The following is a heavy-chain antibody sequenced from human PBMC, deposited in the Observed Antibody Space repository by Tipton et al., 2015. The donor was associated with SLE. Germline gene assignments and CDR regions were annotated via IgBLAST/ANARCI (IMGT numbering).Heavy chain of an antibody. Sequence: SLRLSCAASGFTFSFYWLHWVRQAPGKGLVWVSRINGDGSSATYADSVRGRFTISRDNAKNTLYLQMNSLRAEDTAIYYRARRKQNAMLQGVDDGFDIWGQGTMVTVSS. CDR1: GFTFSFYW. J-gene: IGHJ3*02. D-gene: IGHD3-10*01. CDR2: INGDGSSA. CDR3: ARRKQNAMLQGVDDGFDI. V-gene: IGHV3-74*01.